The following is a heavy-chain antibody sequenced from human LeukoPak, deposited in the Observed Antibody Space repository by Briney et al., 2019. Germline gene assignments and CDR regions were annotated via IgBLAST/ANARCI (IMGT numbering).Heavy chain of an antibody. D-gene: IGHD2-15*01. Sequence: ASVKVSCKASGYTFTSYGISWVRQAPGQGLEWMGWISAYNGNTNYSQKFQGRVTITRDTSASTAYMELSSLRSEDTAVYYCARGTKGYCSGGSCSNWFDPWGQGTLVTVSS. V-gene: IGHV1-18*01. CDR2: ISAYNGNT. CDR1: GYTFTSYG. CDR3: ARGTKGYCSGGSCSNWFDP. J-gene: IGHJ5*02.